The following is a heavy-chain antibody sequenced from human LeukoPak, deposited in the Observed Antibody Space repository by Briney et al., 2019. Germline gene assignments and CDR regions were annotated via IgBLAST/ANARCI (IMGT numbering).Heavy chain of an antibody. CDR1: GGSFSGYY. CDR3: ARHDGVYDAFDI. Sequence: PSETLSLTCAVYGGSFSGYYWSWIRQPPGKGLEWIGEINHSGSTNYNPSLKSRVTISVDTSKNQFSLKLSSVTAADTAVYYCARHDGVYDAFDIWGQGTVVIVSS. CDR2: INHSGST. D-gene: IGHD3-10*01. V-gene: IGHV4-34*01. J-gene: IGHJ3*02.